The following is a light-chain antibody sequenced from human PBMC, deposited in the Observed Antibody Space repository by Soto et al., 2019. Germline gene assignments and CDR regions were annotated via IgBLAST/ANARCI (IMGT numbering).Light chain of an antibody. J-gene: IGKJ5*01. CDR1: QSVISY. CDR2: DVS. V-gene: IGKV3-11*01. CDR3: ELPNYWQVT. Sequence: EIVVTQSPVTLSLTPGERATLSCRASQSVISYLAWHQQIPAQAPWLSISDVSNTATGIPARFSGSGSGTDFTLTICSLEAEDFAVDYSELPNYWQVTFSQRRRLE.